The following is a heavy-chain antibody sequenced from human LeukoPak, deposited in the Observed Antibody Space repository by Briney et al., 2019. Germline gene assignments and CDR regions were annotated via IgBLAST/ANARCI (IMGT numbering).Heavy chain of an antibody. CDR3: ARSPDCSGGSCYSYWFDP. Sequence: GESLKISCKGSGYSFTSYWIGWVRQMPGKGLEWMGIIYPGDSDTRYGPSFQGQVTISADKSISTAYLQWSSLKASDTAMYYCARSPDCSGGSCYSYWFDPWGQGTLVTVSS. D-gene: IGHD2-15*01. J-gene: IGHJ5*02. V-gene: IGHV5-51*01. CDR2: IYPGDSDT. CDR1: GYSFTSYW.